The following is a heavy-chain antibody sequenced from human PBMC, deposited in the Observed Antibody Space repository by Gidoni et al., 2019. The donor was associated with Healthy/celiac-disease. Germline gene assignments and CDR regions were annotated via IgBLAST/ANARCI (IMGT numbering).Heavy chain of an antibody. V-gene: IGHV1-69*01. D-gene: IGHD3-22*01. CDR1: GGTFSSYA. Sequence: QVQLVQSGAEVKKPGSSVKVSCKASGGTFSSYAISWVRQAPGQGLEWMGGIIPILGTANYAQKFQGRVTITADESTSTAYMELSSLRSEDTAVYYCAREYYYDSSGYYFRIRGYGMDVWGQGTTVTVSS. J-gene: IGHJ6*02. CDR3: AREYYYDSSGYYFRIRGYGMDV. CDR2: IIPILGTA.